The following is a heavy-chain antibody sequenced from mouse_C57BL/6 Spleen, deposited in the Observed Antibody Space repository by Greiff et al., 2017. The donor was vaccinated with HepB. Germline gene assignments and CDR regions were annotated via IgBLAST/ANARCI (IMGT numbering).Heavy chain of an antibody. CDR3: ARDLLLHDY. CDR2: INPSSGYT. Sequence: QVQLKESGAELAKPGASVKLSCKASGYTFTSYWMHWVKQRPGQGLEWIGYINPSSGYTKYNQKFKDKATLTEDKSSSTAYMQLSSLTYEDSAVYYCARDLLLHDYWGQGTTLTVSS. D-gene: IGHD1-1*01. V-gene: IGHV1-7*01. J-gene: IGHJ2*01. CDR1: GYTFTSYW.